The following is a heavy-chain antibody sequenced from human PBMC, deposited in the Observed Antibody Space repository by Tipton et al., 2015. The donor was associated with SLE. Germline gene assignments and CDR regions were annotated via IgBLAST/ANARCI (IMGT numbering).Heavy chain of an antibody. CDR2: FYDSGST. J-gene: IGHJ4*02. CDR1: GGSITSHY. CDR3: ARRRGASGLFDS. Sequence: TLSLTCTVSGGSITSHYWSWIRQPPGKGLEWIGFFYDSGSTSYNPSLKSRVTVSVDTSKSQFSLKLTSVTAADTAVYYCARRRGASGLFDSWGQGILVTVSS. V-gene: IGHV4-59*08.